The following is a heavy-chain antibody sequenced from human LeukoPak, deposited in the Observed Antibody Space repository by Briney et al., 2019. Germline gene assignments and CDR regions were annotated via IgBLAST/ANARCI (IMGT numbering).Heavy chain of an antibody. CDR2: IYYSGST. V-gene: IGHV4-31*03. CDR1: GGSISSGGYY. D-gene: IGHD1-26*01. J-gene: IGHJ4*02. CDR3: ALLPHSGSLQSHIDY. Sequence: PSETLSLTCTVSGGSISSGGYYWSWIRQHPGKGLEWIGYIYYSGSTYYNPSLKSRVTISVDTPKNQFSLKLSSVTAADTAVYYCALLPHSGSLQSHIDYWGQGTLVTVSS.